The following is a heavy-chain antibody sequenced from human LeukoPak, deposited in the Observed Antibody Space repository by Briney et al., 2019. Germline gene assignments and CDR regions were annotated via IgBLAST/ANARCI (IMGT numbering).Heavy chain of an antibody. Sequence: PSVKVSCNTSGHRFSGYYMQWVRQAPGQGLEWMGWINPNSGATNDAQNFQGWVTMTRDTTVNTGYMELRRLTSDDTAVYYCARGLINGHDFDYWGQGTLVTVSS. V-gene: IGHV1-2*04. CDR1: GHRFSGYY. CDR3: ARGLINGHDFDY. D-gene: IGHD5-12*01. CDR2: INPNSGAT. J-gene: IGHJ4*02.